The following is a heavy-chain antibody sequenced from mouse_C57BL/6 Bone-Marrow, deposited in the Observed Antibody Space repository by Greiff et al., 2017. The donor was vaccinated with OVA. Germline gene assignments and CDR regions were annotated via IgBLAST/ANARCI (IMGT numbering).Heavy chain of an antibody. CDR1: GYAFTNYL. CDR3: ARFTTVPGYFDY. Sequence: QVHVKQSGAELVRPGTSVKVSCKASGYAFTNYLIEWVKQRPGQGLEWIGVINPGSGGTNYNEKFKGKATLTADKSSSTAYMQLSSLTSEDSAVYFCARFTTVPGYFDYWGQGTTLTVSS. V-gene: IGHV1-54*01. D-gene: IGHD1-1*01. J-gene: IGHJ2*01. CDR2: INPGSGGT.